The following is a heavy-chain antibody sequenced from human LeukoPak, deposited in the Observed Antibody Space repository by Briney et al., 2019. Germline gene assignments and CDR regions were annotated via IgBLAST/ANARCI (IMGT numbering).Heavy chain of an antibody. CDR3: ARDRDYDYLDY. CDR1: GFTFSSNG. D-gene: IGHD5-12*01. CDR2: IWYDGSNK. Sequence: PGGSLRLSCAASGFTFSSNGMHWVRQAPGKGLEWVAVIWYDGSNKYYADSVKGRFTISRDNSKSTLYLQMNILRAEDAAVYYCARDRDYDYLDYWGQGTLVTVSS. V-gene: IGHV3-33*01. J-gene: IGHJ4*02.